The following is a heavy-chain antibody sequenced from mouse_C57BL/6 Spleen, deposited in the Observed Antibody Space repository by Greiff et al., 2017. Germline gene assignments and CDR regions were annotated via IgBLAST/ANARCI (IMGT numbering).Heavy chain of an antibody. V-gene: IGHV1-52*01. CDR3: ARGDFTTVLDY. Sequence: QVQLQQPGAELVRPGSSVKLSCKASGYTFTSYWMHWVKQRPIQGLEWIGNIDPSDSETHYNQKFKDKATLTVDKSSSTAYMQLSSLTSEDSAVYYCARGDFTTVLDYWGQGTTLTVSS. J-gene: IGHJ2*01. D-gene: IGHD1-1*01. CDR1: GYTFTSYW. CDR2: IDPSDSET.